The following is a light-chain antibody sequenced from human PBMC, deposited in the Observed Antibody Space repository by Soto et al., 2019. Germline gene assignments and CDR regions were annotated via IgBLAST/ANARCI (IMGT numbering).Light chain of an antibody. J-gene: IGKJ5*01. CDR1: QSVSSTY. CDR2: GAS. Sequence: EIVLTQSPGTLSLSPGERATLSCRASQSVSSTYLAWYQQKPGQAPRLVIYGASSRATGIPDRFSGSGSGTDFTLTINRLEPEDFAVYYCQQYGSSPPITFGQGTRLEIK. CDR3: QQYGSSPPIT. V-gene: IGKV3-20*01.